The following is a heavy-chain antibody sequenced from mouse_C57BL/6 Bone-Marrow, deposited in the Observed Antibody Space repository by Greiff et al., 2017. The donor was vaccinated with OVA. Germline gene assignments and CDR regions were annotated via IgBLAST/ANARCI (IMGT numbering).Heavy chain of an antibody. CDR3: ARDDYSNSYYFDY. Sequence: VKLMESGGGLVKPGGSLKLSCAASGFTFSSYAMSWVRQTPEKRLEWVATISDGGSYTYYPDNVKGRFTISRDNAKNNLYLQMSHLKSEDTAMYYCARDDYSNSYYFDYWGQGTTLTVSS. V-gene: IGHV5-4*01. D-gene: IGHD2-5*01. J-gene: IGHJ2*01. CDR1: GFTFSSYA. CDR2: ISDGGSYT.